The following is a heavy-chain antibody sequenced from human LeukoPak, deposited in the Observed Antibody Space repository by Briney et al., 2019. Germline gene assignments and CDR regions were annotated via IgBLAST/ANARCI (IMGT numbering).Heavy chain of an antibody. V-gene: IGHV3-33*01. CDR3: ARDEQQWLVRNYFDY. D-gene: IGHD6-19*01. Sequence: GGSLRLSCAASGFTFSSYGMHWVRQAPGKGLEWVAVIWYDGSNKYYADSVKGRFTISRDNSKNTLYLQMNSLRAEDTAVYYCARDEQQWLVRNYFDYWGQGTLVTVSS. CDR1: GFTFSSYG. J-gene: IGHJ4*02. CDR2: IWYDGSNK.